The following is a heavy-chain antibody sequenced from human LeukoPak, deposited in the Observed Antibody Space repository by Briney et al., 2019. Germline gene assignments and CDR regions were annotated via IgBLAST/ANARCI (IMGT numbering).Heavy chain of an antibody. J-gene: IGHJ4*02. V-gene: IGHV3-49*03. CDR3: TRDPHYYHGNPHDF. CDR2: IRSKDHGGTT. Sequence: PGGSLRLSCTASGFTFGDYALSWFRQAPGKGLEWLSFIRSKDHGGTTGYAASVKGRFTISRDDSNSIAYLQMSSLIIEDTAVYFCTRDPHYYHGNPHDFWGQGTRVTVSS. CDR1: GFTFGDYA. D-gene: IGHD4-23*01.